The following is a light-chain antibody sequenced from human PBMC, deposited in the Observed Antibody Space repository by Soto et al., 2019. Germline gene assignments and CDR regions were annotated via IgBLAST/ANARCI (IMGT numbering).Light chain of an antibody. CDR2: VPS. CDR3: QQYTVWPLT. J-gene: IGKJ4*01. CDR1: QSVSSN. Sequence: EIVMTQSPATLSVSPGERATLSCRASQSVSSNLSWYQQKPVQTPKLLIYVPSTRATGIPARFSGSGSGTEFTLTIRSLQSEDFAVYYCQQYTVWPLTFGGGTKVEFK. V-gene: IGKV3-15*01.